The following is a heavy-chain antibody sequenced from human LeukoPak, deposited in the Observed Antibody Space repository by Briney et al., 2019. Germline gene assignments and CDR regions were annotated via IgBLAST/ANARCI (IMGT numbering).Heavy chain of an antibody. D-gene: IGHD6-13*01. CDR2: ISSSSSYI. Sequence: GGSLGLSCATSGFTFSTYSMNWVRQAPGKGLEWVSSISSSSSYIYYADSVKGRFTISRDNAKNSLYLQMNSLRAEDTALYYCARSPRYSRLNRGWGQGTLVTVSS. J-gene: IGHJ4*02. CDR3: ARSPRYSRLNRG. V-gene: IGHV3-21*01. CDR1: GFTFSTYS.